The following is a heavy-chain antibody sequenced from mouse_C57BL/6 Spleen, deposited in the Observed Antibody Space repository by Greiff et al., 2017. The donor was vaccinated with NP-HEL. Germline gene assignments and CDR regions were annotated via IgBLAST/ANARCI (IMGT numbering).Heavy chain of an antibody. D-gene: IGHD1-1*01. Sequence: QVQLKESGAELVKPGASVKLSCKASGYTFTEYTIHWVKQRSGQGLEWIGWFYPGSGSIKYNEKFKDKATLTADKSSSTVYMELSRLTSEDSAVYFGRRDVTVVDAMDYWGQGTSVTVSS. CDR3: RRDVTVVDAMDY. CDR1: GYTFTEYT. J-gene: IGHJ4*01. CDR2: FYPGSGSI. V-gene: IGHV1-62-2*01.